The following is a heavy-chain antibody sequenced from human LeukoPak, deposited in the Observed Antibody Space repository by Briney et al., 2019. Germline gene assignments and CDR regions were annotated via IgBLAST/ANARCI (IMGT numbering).Heavy chain of an antibody. V-gene: IGHV5-51*01. D-gene: IGHD6-19*01. Sequence: GESLKISCKGSGYSFTSHWIGWVRQLPGKGLEWMGIIYPGDSDTRYSPSFQGQVTISADKSISTAYLQWSSLKASDTAMYYCARHMSIAVAGTFDYWGQGTLVTVSS. CDR1: GYSFTSHW. CDR2: IYPGDSDT. CDR3: ARHMSIAVAGTFDY. J-gene: IGHJ4*02.